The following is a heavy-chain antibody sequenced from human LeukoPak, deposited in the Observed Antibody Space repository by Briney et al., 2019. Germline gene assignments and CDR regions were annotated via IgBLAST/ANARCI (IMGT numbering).Heavy chain of an antibody. Sequence: GGSLRLSCTASGFTFSTYSMNWVRQAPGKGLEWVSYINNSSSTIYYADSVKGRFTISRDNSKNTLSLQMNSLRAEDTAVYYCARDAAPGGNDYWGQGTLVTVSS. J-gene: IGHJ4*02. CDR2: INNSSSTI. V-gene: IGHV3-48*01. CDR3: ARDAAPGGNDY. D-gene: IGHD4-23*01. CDR1: GFTFSTYS.